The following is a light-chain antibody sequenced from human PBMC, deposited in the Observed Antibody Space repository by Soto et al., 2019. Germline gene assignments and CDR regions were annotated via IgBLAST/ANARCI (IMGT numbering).Light chain of an antibody. CDR2: EVS. Sequence: QSVLTQPPSASGSPGQSVTISCTGTSNDVGGFEYVSWYQQHPGKVPRLMIYEVSKRPSGVPDRFSGSKSGYTASLTVSGLQTEGEADYYCSSYAGSNNWVFGGGTKLTVL. V-gene: IGLV2-8*01. CDR1: SNDVGGFEY. J-gene: IGLJ3*02. CDR3: SSYAGSNNWV.